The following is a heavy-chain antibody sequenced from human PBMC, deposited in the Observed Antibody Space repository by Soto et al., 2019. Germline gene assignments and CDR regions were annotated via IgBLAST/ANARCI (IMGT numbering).Heavy chain of an antibody. V-gene: IGHV3-53*04. J-gene: IGHJ6*03. Sequence: PGGSLRLSCAASGFTVSSNYMSWVRQAPGKGLEWVSVIYSGGSTYYADSVKGRFTISRHNSKNTLYLQMNSLRAEDTAVYYCAREWGDYCSSTSCYLRYYYYMDVWGKGTTVTVSS. CDR3: AREWGDYCSSTSCYLRYYYYMDV. CDR1: GFTVSSNY. D-gene: IGHD2-2*01. CDR2: IYSGGST.